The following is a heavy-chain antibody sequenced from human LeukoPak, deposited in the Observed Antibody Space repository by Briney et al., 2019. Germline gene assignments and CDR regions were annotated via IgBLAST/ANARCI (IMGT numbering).Heavy chain of an antibody. CDR3: ARAMRSGYDY. D-gene: IGHD5-12*01. J-gene: IGHJ4*02. CDR1: GFTFSSSG. Sequence: GGSLRLSCAASGFTFSSSGMNWVRQAPGKRLEWVSYISSRSDSIYYADSVKGRFTISSDNAENSLYLQMNSLRDEDTAVYYCARAMRSGYDYWGQGTLVTVSS. V-gene: IGHV3-48*02. CDR2: ISSRSDSI.